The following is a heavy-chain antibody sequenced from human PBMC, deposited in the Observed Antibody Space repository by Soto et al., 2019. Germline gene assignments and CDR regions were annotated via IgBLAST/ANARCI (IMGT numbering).Heavy chain of an antibody. V-gene: IGHV4-39*01. CDR1: GGSISSSSYY. CDR3: ATQGGNSGSYYFDY. Sequence: SETLSLTCTVSGGSISSSSYYWGWIRQPPGKGLEWIGSIYYSGSTYYNPSLKSRVTISVDTSKNQFSLKLSSVTAADTAVYYCATQGGNSGSYYFDYWGQGTLVTVSS. CDR2: IYYSGST. J-gene: IGHJ4*02. D-gene: IGHD1-26*01.